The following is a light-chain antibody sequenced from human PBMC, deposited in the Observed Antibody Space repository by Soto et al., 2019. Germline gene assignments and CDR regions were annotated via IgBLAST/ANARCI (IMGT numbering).Light chain of an antibody. CDR3: QKYASAART. CDR1: QGISNS. Sequence: DVQMTQSPSSLSASVGDRVTITCRASQGISNSLAWYQQRPGRVPKLLIYGASNLQSEVPSRFSGSGSGTDFTLTISSLQPEDVATYYCQKYASAARTCGQGTKVDIK. CDR2: GAS. V-gene: IGKV1-27*01. J-gene: IGKJ1*01.